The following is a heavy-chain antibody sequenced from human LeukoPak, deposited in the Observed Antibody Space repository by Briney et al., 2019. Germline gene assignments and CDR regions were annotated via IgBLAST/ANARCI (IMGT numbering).Heavy chain of an antibody. CDR3: ASIAAQGTDPPHENFDY. V-gene: IGHV1-2*02. Sequence: ASVKVSCKASGYTFTGYYMHWVRQAPGQGLEWMGWINPNSGGTNYAQKFQGRVTMTRDTSISTAYMELSRLRSDDTAVYYCASIAAQGTDPPHENFDYWGQGTLVTVFS. D-gene: IGHD6-6*01. J-gene: IGHJ4*02. CDR2: INPNSGGT. CDR1: GYTFTGYY.